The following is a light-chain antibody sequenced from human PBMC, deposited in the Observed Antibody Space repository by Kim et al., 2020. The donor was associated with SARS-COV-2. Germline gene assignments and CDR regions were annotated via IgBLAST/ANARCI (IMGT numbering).Light chain of an antibody. CDR2: KDS. J-gene: IGLJ2*01. CDR3: QAWDSSTHVV. Sequence: SYELTQPPSVSVSPGQTASITCSGDKLGDKYACWYQQKPGQSPVLVIYKDSKRPSGIPERFSGSNSGNTATLTISGTQAMDEADYYCQAWDSSTHVVFGGGTK. V-gene: IGLV3-1*01. CDR1: KLGDKY.